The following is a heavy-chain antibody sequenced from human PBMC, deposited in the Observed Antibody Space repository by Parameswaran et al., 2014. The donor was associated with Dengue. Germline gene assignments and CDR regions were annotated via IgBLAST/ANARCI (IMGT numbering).Heavy chain of an antibody. D-gene: IGHD6-19*01. CDR3: AGGSSGWYYFDY. J-gene: IGHJ4*02. CDR2: IYYSGST. Sequence: WIRQPPGKGLEWIGSIYYSGSTYYNPSLKSRVTISVDTSKNQFSLKLSSVTAADTAVYYCAGGSSGWYYFDYWGQGTPVTVSS. V-gene: IGHV4-39*07.